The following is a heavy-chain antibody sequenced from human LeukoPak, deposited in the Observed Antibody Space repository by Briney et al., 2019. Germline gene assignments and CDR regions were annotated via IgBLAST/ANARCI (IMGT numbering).Heavy chain of an antibody. Sequence: GGSLRLSCAASGFTFSSYSMNWVRQAPGKGLEWVSSISSSSSYIYYADSVKGRFTISKDNSKSTLYLQMNSLRAEDTAVYYCTRDISSRWYDFWGQGTLVTVSS. V-gene: IGHV3-21*01. D-gene: IGHD2-2*01. CDR1: GFTFSSYS. CDR3: TRDISSRWYDF. CDR2: ISSSSSYI. J-gene: IGHJ5*01.